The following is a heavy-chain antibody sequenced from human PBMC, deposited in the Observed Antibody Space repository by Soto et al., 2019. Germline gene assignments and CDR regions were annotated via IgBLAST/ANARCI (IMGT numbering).Heavy chain of an antibody. CDR2: IYHSGST. V-gene: IGHV4-30-2*01. Sequence: PSETLSLTCAVSGGSISSGDYPWSWIRQPPGTGLEWIGYIYHSGSTYYNPSLKSRVTMSVDRSKNQFSLKLSSVTAADTAVTYCARVYQTSMDVWGQGTTVTVSS. CDR1: GGSISSGDYP. J-gene: IGHJ6*02. D-gene: IGHD2-8*01. CDR3: ARVYQTSMDV.